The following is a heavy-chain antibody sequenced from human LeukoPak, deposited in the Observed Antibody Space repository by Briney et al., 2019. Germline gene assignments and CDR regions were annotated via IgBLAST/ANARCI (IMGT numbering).Heavy chain of an antibody. CDR2: ILYSGRT. CDR3: ARGYSDYDPFDY. D-gene: IGHD5-12*01. J-gene: IGHJ4*02. CDR1: GGSTSRYY. Sequence: SETLSLTCTVSGGSTSRYYWSWIRQSPGKGLEWIGNILYSGRTNYNPSLKSRVTISVDTSTNQFSLKLSSVTAADTAVYYRARGYSDYDPFDYWGQGTLVTVSS. V-gene: IGHV4-59*01.